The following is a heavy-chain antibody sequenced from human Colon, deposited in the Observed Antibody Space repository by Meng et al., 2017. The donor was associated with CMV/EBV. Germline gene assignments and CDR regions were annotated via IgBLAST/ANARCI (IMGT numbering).Heavy chain of an antibody. CDR2: LYYGANT. Sequence: SETLSLTCAVSGGSISSASYFWGWIRHPPGKGLEWIGNLYYGANTYYNPSLKSRVTISVDTSKNHFSLKLSSVTAADTAVYYCARVKATVGEIVDWGQGTLVTVSS. D-gene: IGHD3-16*01. J-gene: IGHJ4*02. CDR1: GGSISSASYF. CDR3: ARVKATVGEIVD. V-gene: IGHV4-39*07.